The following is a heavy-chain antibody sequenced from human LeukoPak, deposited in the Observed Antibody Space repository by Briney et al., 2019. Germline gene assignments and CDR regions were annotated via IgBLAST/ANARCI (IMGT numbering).Heavy chain of an antibody. CDR3: ARDQGIAAAGTRYMDV. V-gene: IGHV4-4*07. D-gene: IGHD6-13*01. CDR1: GGSISSYY. Sequence: SETLSLTCTVSGGSISSYYWSWIRQPAGKGLEWIGRIYTSGSTNYNPSLKSRVTMSVDTSKNQFSLKLSSVTAADTAAYYCARDQGIAAAGTRYMDVWGKGTTVTVSS. J-gene: IGHJ6*03. CDR2: IYTSGST.